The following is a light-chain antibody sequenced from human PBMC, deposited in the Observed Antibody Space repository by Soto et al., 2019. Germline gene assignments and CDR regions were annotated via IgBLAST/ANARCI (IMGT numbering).Light chain of an antibody. Sequence: QSVLTQPASVSGSPGQSIAISCTGTNSDVGTYDLVSWYQQHPGKAPKLMIYEGSKRPSGVSYRFSGSKSGNTASLTISGLQAEDEADYYCCSYASSSTFHVIFGGGTKLTVL. CDR1: NSDVGTYDL. CDR2: EGS. CDR3: CSYASSSTFHVI. J-gene: IGLJ2*01. V-gene: IGLV2-23*01.